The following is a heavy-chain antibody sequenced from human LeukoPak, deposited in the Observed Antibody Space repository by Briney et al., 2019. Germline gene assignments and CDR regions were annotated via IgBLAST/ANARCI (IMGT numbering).Heavy chain of an antibody. J-gene: IGHJ4*02. CDR1: GGSISTYY. V-gene: IGHV4-59*01. CDR2: IYNSGST. Sequence: SETLSLTCTVSGGSISTYYWSWIRQPPGKGLEWIGHIYNSGSTNYSPSLKSRVTISVDTSKNQFSLNLSSVTAADTAVYYCARFKRAGGWSYFDYWGQGTLVTVSS. D-gene: IGHD6-19*01. CDR3: ARFKRAGGWSYFDY.